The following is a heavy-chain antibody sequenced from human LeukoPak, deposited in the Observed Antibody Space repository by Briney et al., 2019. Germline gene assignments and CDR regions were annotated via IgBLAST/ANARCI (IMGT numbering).Heavy chain of an antibody. CDR2: ISSSSSTI. V-gene: IGHV3-48*02. J-gene: IGHJ4*02. D-gene: IGHD6-6*01. CDR3: AREYSSSSGKALDY. Sequence: GGCLRLSCAASGLTFSTYSTNWVRQAPGKWLEWVSYISSSSSTIYYADSVKGRFTISRDNAKNSLHLQMNSLRDEDTAVYYCAREYSSSSGKALDYWGQGTLVTVSS. CDR1: GLTFSTYS.